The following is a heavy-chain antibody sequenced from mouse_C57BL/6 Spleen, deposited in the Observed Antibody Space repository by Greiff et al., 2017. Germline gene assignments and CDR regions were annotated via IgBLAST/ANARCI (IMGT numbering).Heavy chain of an antibody. CDR2: INPNNGGT. V-gene: IGHV1-22*01. CDR1: GYTFTDYN. J-gene: IGHJ4*01. D-gene: IGHD1-3*01. Sequence: VQLQQSGPELVKPGASVKMSCKASGYTFTDYNMHWVKQSHGKSLEWIGYINPNNGGTSYNQKFKGKATLTVNKSSSTAYMELRSLTSEDSAVYYCARGQVAADYAMDYWGQGTSVTVSS. CDR3: ARGQVAADYAMDY.